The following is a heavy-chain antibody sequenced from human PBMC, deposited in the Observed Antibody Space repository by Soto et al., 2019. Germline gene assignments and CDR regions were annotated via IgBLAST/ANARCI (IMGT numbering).Heavy chain of an antibody. Sequence: XSVKVSCQRSGSTFTCYDMNSVRQAPGQGLEWMGWINPTSGGTNYAQKFQVRVTMTRDTSISTAYMELSRLRSDDTAVYYCARDNTMVRGVIKWFDTWGQGTLVTVSS. J-gene: IGHJ5*02. CDR3: ARDNTMVRGVIKWFDT. V-gene: IGHV1-2*02. CDR1: GSTFTCYD. CDR2: INPTSGGT. D-gene: IGHD3-10*01.